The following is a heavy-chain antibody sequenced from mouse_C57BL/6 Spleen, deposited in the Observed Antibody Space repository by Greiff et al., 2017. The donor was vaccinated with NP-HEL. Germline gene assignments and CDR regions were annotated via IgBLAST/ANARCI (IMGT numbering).Heavy chain of an antibody. CDR2: IYPRSGNT. V-gene: IGHV1-81*01. CDR1: GYTFTSYG. D-gene: IGHD1-1*01. J-gene: IGHJ1*03. Sequence: QVQLQQSGAELARPGASVKLSCKASGYTFTSYGISWVKQRTGQGLEWIGEIYPRSGNTYYNEKFKGKATLTADKSSSTAYMQLRSLTSEGSAVYFCARGHYGSSLYWYFDGWGTGTTVTVSS. CDR3: ARGHYGSSLYWYFDG.